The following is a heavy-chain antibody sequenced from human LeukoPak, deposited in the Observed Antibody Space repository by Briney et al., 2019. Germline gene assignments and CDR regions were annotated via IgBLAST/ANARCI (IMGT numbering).Heavy chain of an antibody. V-gene: IGHV4-31*03. CDR3: AGDYSAGAFDI. CDR1: GGSISSGGYY. J-gene: IGHJ3*02. CDR2: IYYSGST. D-gene: IGHD6-19*01. Sequence: PSETLSLTCTVSGGSISSGGYYWSWIRQHPGKGLEWIGYIYYSGSTYYNPSLKSRVTISVDTSKNQFSLKLSSVTAADTAVYYCAGDYSAGAFDIWGQGTMVTVSS.